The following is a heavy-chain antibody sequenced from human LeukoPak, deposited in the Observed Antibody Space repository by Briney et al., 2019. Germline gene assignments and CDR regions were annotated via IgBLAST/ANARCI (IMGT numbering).Heavy chain of an antibody. CDR3: ARAPGGYSYGMDV. CDR1: GGSISSYY. V-gene: IGHV4-59*08. J-gene: IGHJ6*02. CDR2: IYYSGST. Sequence: SETLSLTCTVSGGSISSYYWSWIRQPPGKGLEWIGYIYYSGSTNYNPSLKSRVTISVDTSKNQFSLKLSSVTAADTAVYFCARAPGGYSYGMDVWGQGTMVTVSS. D-gene: IGHD4/OR15-4a*01.